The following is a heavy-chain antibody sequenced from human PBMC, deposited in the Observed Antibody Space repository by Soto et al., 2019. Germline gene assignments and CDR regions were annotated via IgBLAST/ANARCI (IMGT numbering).Heavy chain of an antibody. CDR2: ISGSGGST. CDR1: GFTFSSYA. J-gene: IGHJ6*03. V-gene: IGHV3-23*01. D-gene: IGHD3-3*01. CDR3: AKVHDFWSGYSDYYYMDV. Sequence: GESLKISCAASGFTFSSYAMSWVRQAPGKGLEWVSAISGSGGSTYYADSVKGRFTISRDNSKNTLYLQMNSLRAEDTAVYYCAKVHDFWSGYSDYYYMDVWGKGTTVTVSS.